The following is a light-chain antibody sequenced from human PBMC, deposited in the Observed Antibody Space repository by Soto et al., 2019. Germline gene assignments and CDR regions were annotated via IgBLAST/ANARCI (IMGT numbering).Light chain of an antibody. CDR1: SSDVGGYNY. CDR2: DVS. J-gene: IGLJ2*01. CDR3: NSYTSCIAPMVV. V-gene: IGLV2-14*01. Sequence: QSALTQPASVSGSPGQSITISCTGTSSDVGGYNYVSWYQQHPGKAPKLMIYDVSNRPSGVSNRFSGSKSGNTASLTISGLQAEDEADYYCNSYTSCIAPMVVFGGGTKVTVL.